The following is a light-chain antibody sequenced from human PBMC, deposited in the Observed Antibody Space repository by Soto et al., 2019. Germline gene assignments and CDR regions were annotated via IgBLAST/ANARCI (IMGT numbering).Light chain of an antibody. CDR1: SSDVGGYDF. V-gene: IGLV2-14*01. CDR2: DVN. CDR3: SSYTSSQTRG. J-gene: IGLJ1*01. Sequence: QSVLAQPASVSGSPGQSITISCTGTSSDVGGYDFVSWYQHHPGKAPKLMIYDVNNRPSGLSNRFSGSKSGNTASLTISGLQTEDEADYYCSSYTSSQTRGFGSGTKVXV.